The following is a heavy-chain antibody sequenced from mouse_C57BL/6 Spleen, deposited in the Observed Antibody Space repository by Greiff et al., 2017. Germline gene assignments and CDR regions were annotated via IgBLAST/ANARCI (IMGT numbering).Heavy chain of an antibody. CDR3: ARTYYSKEGYAMDY. J-gene: IGHJ4*01. D-gene: IGHD2-5*01. CDR1: GFSLTSYA. V-gene: IGHV2-9-1*01. Sequence: QVQLKESGPGLVAPSQSLSITCTVSGFSLTSYAISWVRQPPGKGLEWLGVIWTGGGTNYNSALKSRLSISKDNSKSQVFLKMNSLQTDDAARYYCARTYYSKEGYAMDYWGQGTSVTVSS. CDR2: IWTGGGT.